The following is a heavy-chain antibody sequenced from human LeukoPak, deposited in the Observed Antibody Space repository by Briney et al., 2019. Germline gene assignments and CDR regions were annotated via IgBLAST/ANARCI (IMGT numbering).Heavy chain of an antibody. V-gene: IGHV3-30*18. Sequence: GRSLRLSCAASGFTFSSYGMHWVRQAPGKGLEWVAVISYDGSNKYYADSVKGRFTISRDNSKNTLYLQMNSLRAEDTAVYYCAKGLGWFGELLDHGYYGMDVWGQGTTVTVSS. D-gene: IGHD3-10*01. CDR2: ISYDGSNK. CDR1: GFTFSSYG. J-gene: IGHJ6*02. CDR3: AKGLGWFGELLDHGYYGMDV.